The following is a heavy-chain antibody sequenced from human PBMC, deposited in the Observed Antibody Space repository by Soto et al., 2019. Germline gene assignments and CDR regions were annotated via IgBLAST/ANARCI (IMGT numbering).Heavy chain of an antibody. V-gene: IGHV4-30-4*01. CDR2: IYYSGST. J-gene: IGHJ6*03. CDR3: ATYDFWSGYYSSIRTQLMDV. D-gene: IGHD3-3*01. Sequence: NPSETLSLTCTVSGGSISSGDYYWSWIRQPPGKGLEWIGYIYYSGSTYYNPSLKSRVTISVDTSKNQFSLKLSSVTAADTAVYYCATYDFWSGYYSSIRTQLMDVWGKGTTVTVSS. CDR1: GGSISSGDYY.